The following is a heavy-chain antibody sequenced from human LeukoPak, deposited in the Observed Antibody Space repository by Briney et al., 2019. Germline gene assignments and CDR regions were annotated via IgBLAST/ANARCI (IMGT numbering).Heavy chain of an antibody. V-gene: IGHV4-39*01. CDR1: GGSISSSSYY. CDR3: ARHVDSSGYWRD. J-gene: IGHJ4*02. Sequence: SETLSLTCTVSGGSISSSSYYWGWIRQPPGKGLEWIGSIYYSGSTYYNPFLKSRVTISVDTSKNQFSLKLSSVTAADTAVYYCARHVDSSGYWRDWGQGTLVTVSS. D-gene: IGHD3-22*01. CDR2: IYYSGST.